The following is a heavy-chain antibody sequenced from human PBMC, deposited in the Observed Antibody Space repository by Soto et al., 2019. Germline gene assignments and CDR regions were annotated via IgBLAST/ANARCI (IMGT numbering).Heavy chain of an antibody. V-gene: IGHV5-51*01. CDR3: ARRSVECSSTSCYFDY. Sequence: GESLKISCKGSGYSFTSYWIGWVRQMPGKGLEWMGIIYPGDSDTRYSPSFQGQVTISADKSISTAYLQWSSLKASDTAMYYCARRSVECSSTSCYFDYWGQGTLVTVSS. CDR1: GYSFTSYW. CDR2: IYPGDSDT. J-gene: IGHJ4*02. D-gene: IGHD2-2*01.